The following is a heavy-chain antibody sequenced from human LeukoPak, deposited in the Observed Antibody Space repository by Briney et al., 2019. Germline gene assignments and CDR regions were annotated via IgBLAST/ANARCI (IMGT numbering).Heavy chain of an antibody. J-gene: IGHJ4*02. D-gene: IGHD5-18*01. V-gene: IGHV3-15*01. Sequence: GGSLRLSCAASGFTFSNAWMSWVRQSPGKGLEWVGRIKSKTDGGTTDYAAPVKGRLTIPRDDSKNTLYLQMNGLKTEDTAVYYCTTDADSYGYLDYWGQGTLVTVSS. CDR3: TTDADSYGYLDY. CDR2: IKSKTDGGTT. CDR1: GFTFSNAW.